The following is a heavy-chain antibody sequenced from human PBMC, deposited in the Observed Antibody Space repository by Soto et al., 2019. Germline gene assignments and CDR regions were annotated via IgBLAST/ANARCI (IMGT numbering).Heavy chain of an antibody. CDR1: GFTFSSYG. CDR3: ARGASPGYSSGRPSYNWFDP. CDR2: IWYDGSNK. J-gene: IGHJ5*02. D-gene: IGHD6-19*01. Sequence: PGGSLRLSCAASGFTFSSYGMHWVRQAPGKGLEWVAVIWYDGSNKYYADSVKGRFTISRDNSKNTLYLQMNSLRAEDTAVYYCARGASPGYSSGRPSYNWFDPWGQGTLVTVSS. V-gene: IGHV3-33*01.